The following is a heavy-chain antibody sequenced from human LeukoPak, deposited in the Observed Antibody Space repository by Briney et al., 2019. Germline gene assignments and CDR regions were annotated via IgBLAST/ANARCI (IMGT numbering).Heavy chain of an antibody. Sequence: ASVKVSCKASGYTFTGFSISWVRRAPGQGLEWMGWINTHNGNTKYTQKFQGRVTMTRDKFTSTAYMELTSLTSDDTAVYYCARGRGKQGIAARRANWFDPWGQGTLVTVSS. CDR2: INTHNGNT. CDR3: ARGRGKQGIAARRANWFDP. CDR1: GYTFTGFS. J-gene: IGHJ5*02. V-gene: IGHV1-18*01. D-gene: IGHD6-6*01.